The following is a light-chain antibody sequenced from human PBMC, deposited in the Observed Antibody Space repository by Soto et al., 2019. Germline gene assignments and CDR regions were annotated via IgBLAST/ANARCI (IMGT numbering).Light chain of an antibody. V-gene: IGLV2-14*01. J-gene: IGLJ2*01. CDR3: AAWDDSLTQVV. CDR1: SSDVGSYDH. CDR2: EVS. Sequence: QSVLTQPASVSGSPGQSITISCSGTSSDVGSYDHVAWYQQFPGKTPKLMIYEVSNRPSGVSSRFSGSKSGNTASLTISGLQAEDEADYYCAAWDDSLTQVVFGGGTKLTVL.